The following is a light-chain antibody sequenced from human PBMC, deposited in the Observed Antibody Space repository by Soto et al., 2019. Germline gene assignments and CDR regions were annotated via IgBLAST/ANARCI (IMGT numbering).Light chain of an antibody. J-gene: IGKJ1*01. CDR3: KT. CDR2: GAS. CDR1: QSVSSNY. Sequence: EIVLTQSPGTLSLSPGERATLSCRASQSVSSNYLAWYQQKPGQAPRPLIYGASSRATGIPDRFSGSGAGTDSPLPIRSLVFENLKVYYSKTF. V-gene: IGKV3-20*01.